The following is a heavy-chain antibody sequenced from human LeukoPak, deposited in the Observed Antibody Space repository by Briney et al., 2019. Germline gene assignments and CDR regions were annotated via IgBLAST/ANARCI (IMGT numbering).Heavy chain of an antibody. Sequence: GGSLRLSCAASGFTFSDYSMSWVRQAPGKGLEWISYIGIDSGNTNYADSVKGRFTISGDKAKNSLYLQMNSLRVEDMAVYYCARDYKYAFDNWGQGTLVTVSS. CDR1: GFTFSDYS. V-gene: IGHV3-11*06. CDR2: IGIDSGNT. D-gene: IGHD5-24*01. CDR3: ARDYKYAFDN. J-gene: IGHJ4*02.